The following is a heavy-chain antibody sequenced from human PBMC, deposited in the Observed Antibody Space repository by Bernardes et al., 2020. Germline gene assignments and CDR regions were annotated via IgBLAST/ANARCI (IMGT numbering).Heavy chain of an antibody. CDR3: ARDGCSSTSCYSYNRFDP. Sequence: ASVKVSCKASGYTFTSYGISWVRQAPGQGLEWMGWISAYNGNTNYAQKLQGRVTMTTDTSTSTAYMELRSLRSDDTAVYYCARDGCSSTSCYSYNRFDPWGQGTLVTVSS. D-gene: IGHD2-2*01. CDR2: ISAYNGNT. CDR1: GYTFTSYG. J-gene: IGHJ5*02. V-gene: IGHV1-18*01.